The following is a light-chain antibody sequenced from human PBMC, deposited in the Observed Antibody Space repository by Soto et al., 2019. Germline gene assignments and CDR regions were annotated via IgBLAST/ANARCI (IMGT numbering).Light chain of an antibody. CDR1: QSISSW. CDR3: QQYGSSPPET. J-gene: IGKJ1*01. V-gene: IGKV1-5*01. CDR2: DAS. Sequence: DIQMTQSPSTLSASVGDRVTITCRASQSISSWLAWYQQKPGKAPKLLIYDASSLESGVPSRFSGSGSGTEFTLTISRLEPEDFAVYYCQQYGSSPPETFGQGTKVDIK.